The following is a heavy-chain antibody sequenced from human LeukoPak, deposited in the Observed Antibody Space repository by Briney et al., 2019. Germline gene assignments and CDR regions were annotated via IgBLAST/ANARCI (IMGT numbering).Heavy chain of an antibody. CDR2: ISSSSSYI. J-gene: IGHJ5*02. CDR1: GFTFSNYG. CDR3: ARADGWLVRGWFDP. D-gene: IGHD6-19*01. Sequence: GGTLRLSCAASGFTFSNYGMSWVRQAPGKGLEWVSSISSSSSYIYYADSVKGRFTISRDNAKNSLYLQMNSLRAEDTAVYYCARADGWLVRGWFDPWGQGTLVTVSS. V-gene: IGHV3-21*01.